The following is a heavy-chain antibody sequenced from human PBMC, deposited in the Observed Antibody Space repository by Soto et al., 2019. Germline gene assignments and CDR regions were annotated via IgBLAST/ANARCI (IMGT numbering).Heavy chain of an antibody. V-gene: IGHV1-3*04. CDR3: ARVSSHGDYDPYWYCDL. Sequence: ASVKVSCKASGYTFTTCPMHWVRQAPGRRLQWMGWINTGNGATKYSQKFQGRVTITRDTSASTAYMELSSLRSEDTAVYYCARVSSHGDYDPYWYCDLWGRGTLVTVSS. CDR2: INTGNGAT. CDR1: GYTFTTCP. J-gene: IGHJ2*01. D-gene: IGHD4-17*01.